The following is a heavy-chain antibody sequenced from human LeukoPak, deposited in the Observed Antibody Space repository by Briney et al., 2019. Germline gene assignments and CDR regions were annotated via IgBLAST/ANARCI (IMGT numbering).Heavy chain of an antibody. V-gene: IGHV3-48*03. CDR1: GFTLSSYE. Sequence: GGSLRLSCAATGFTLSSYEMNWVRQAPGQGLEWVSYMSSNGATIYYADSVKGRFTISRDNSKNTLYLQMNSLRAEDTAVYYCAKGVLVRVDYWGQGTLVTVSS. D-gene: IGHD3-10*01. J-gene: IGHJ4*02. CDR3: AKGVLVRVDY. CDR2: MSSNGATI.